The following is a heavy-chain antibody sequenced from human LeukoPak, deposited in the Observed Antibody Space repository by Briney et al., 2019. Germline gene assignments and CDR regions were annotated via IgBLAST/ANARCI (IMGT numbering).Heavy chain of an antibody. V-gene: IGHV4-59*01. D-gene: IGHD3-10*01. J-gene: IGHJ6*03. CDR2: IYYSGST. CDR3: ARDREYGLYMDV. Sequence: SETLSLTCTVSGGSTSSYYWSWIRQPPGKGLEWIGYIYYSGSTNYNPSLKSRVTISVDTSKNQFSLKLSSVTAADTAVYYCARDREYGLYMDVWGKGTTVTVPS. CDR1: GGSTSSYY.